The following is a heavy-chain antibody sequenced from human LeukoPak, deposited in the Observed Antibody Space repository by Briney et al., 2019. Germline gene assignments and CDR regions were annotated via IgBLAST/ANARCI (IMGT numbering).Heavy chain of an antibody. D-gene: IGHD4-17*01. J-gene: IGHJ4*02. CDR2: ISGSGGST. Sequence: GGSLRLSCAASGFTFSSYAMGWVRQAPGKGLEWVSAISGSGGSTYYADSVKGRFTISRDNSKNTLYLQMNSLRAEDTAVYYCAKDVGRYGDYSRGDDYWGQGTLVTVSS. CDR3: AKDVGRYGDYSRGDDY. V-gene: IGHV3-23*01. CDR1: GFTFSSYA.